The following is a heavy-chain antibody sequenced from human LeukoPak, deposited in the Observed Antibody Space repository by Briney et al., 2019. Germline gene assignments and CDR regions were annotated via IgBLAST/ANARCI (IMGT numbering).Heavy chain of an antibody. J-gene: IGHJ3*02. Sequence: GASVKVSCKASGGTFSTYAINWVRQAPGQGLEWMGGIIPIFGTANYAQKFQGRVTITTDESTSTAYMELSSLRSEDTAVYYCASFPGPDAFDIWGQGTMVTVSS. V-gene: IGHV1-69*05. CDR2: IIPIFGTA. D-gene: IGHD1-14*01. CDR1: GGTFSTYA. CDR3: ASFPGPDAFDI.